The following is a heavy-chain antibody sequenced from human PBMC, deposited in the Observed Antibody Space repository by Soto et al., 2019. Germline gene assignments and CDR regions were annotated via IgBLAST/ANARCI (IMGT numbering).Heavy chain of an antibody. Sequence: ASVKVSCKASGYTFTSYAIHWVRQAPGQRLEWMGWINAGNGNTKYSQKFQGRVIITRDTSAGTAYMELRSLRSEDTAVYYCATHIVAFCWGQGTLVTVSS. CDR3: ATHIVAFC. V-gene: IGHV1-3*01. CDR2: INAGNGNT. J-gene: IGHJ4*02. D-gene: IGHD5-12*01. CDR1: GYTFTSYA.